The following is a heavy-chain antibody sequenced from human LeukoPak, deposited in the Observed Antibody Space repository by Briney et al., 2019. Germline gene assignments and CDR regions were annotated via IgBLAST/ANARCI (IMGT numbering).Heavy chain of an antibody. J-gene: IGHJ6*03. CDR3: AIPCERLVNEWLVPRDLDYYYMDV. CDR2: ISAYNGNT. V-gene: IGHV1-18*01. CDR1: GYTFTSYG. D-gene: IGHD6-19*01. Sequence: GASVKVSCKASGYTFTSYGISWVRQAPGQGLEWMGWISAYNGNTNYAQKLQGRVTMTTDTSTSTAYMELSSLRSEDTAVYYCAIPCERLVNEWLVPRDLDYYYMDVWGKGTTVTVSS.